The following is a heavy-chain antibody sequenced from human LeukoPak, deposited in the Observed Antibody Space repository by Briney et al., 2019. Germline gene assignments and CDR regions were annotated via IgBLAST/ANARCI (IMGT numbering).Heavy chain of an antibody. Sequence: GGSLRLSCAASGFTVSSNYMSWVRQAPGKGLEWVSVIYSGGSTYYADSVKGRFTISRDNSKNTLYLQMNSLRAEDTAVYYCAVITVRGVINYWGQGTLVTVSS. CDR1: GFTVSSNY. D-gene: IGHD3-10*01. CDR2: IYSGGST. V-gene: IGHV3-53*01. CDR3: AVITVRGVINY. J-gene: IGHJ4*02.